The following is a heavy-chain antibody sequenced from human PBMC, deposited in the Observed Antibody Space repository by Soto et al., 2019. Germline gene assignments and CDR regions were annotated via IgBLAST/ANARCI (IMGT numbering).Heavy chain of an antibody. Sequence: QLQLQESGPGLVKPSETLSLTCTVSGGSISSSSYYWGWIRQPPGKGLEWIGSIDYSGSTYYNPSLKSRVTISVDTSKNQFSLRLSSVTAADTAMYHCARHESTSWYVDYWGQGTLVTVSS. D-gene: IGHD6-13*01. V-gene: IGHV4-39*01. J-gene: IGHJ4*02. CDR1: GGSISSSSYY. CDR3: ARHESTSWYVDY. CDR2: IDYSGST.